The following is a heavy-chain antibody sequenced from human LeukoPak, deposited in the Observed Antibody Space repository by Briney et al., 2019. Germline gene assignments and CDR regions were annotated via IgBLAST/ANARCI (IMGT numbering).Heavy chain of an antibody. J-gene: IGHJ6*04. CDR1: GGSFSGYY. CDR3: AGSQGYCSGGSCYSGNYYYYGMDV. D-gene: IGHD2-15*01. Sequence: SETLSLTCAVYGGSFSGYYWSWIRQPPGKGLEWIGEINHSGSTNYNPSLKSRVTISVDTSKNQFSLKLSSVTAADTAVYYCAGSQGYCSGGSCYSGNYYYYGMDVWGKGTTVTVSS. V-gene: IGHV4-34*01. CDR2: INHSGST.